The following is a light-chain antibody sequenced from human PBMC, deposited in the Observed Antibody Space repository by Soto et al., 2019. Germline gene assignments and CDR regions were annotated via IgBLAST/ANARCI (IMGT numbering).Light chain of an antibody. CDR2: GAS. V-gene: IGKV3-20*01. Sequence: EVGWTQSPGTLSLSPGERATLSCRASQSVSSSYLAWYQQKPGQAPRLLIYGASSRATGIPDRFSGSGSGTDFTLTISRLEPEDFAVYYCQQYGTSFGPGTKVDIK. J-gene: IGKJ3*01. CDR3: QQYGTS. CDR1: QSVSSSY.